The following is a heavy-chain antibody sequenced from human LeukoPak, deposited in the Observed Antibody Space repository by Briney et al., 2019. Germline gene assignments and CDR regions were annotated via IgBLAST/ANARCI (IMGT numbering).Heavy chain of an antibody. D-gene: IGHD3-10*01. CDR3: ARQTGSGLFSLP. J-gene: IGHJ4*02. CDR2: IYYSGST. Sequence: SETLSLTCTVSGGSISSRSYYWGWIRQPPGKGLEWIGSIYYSGSTYYNPSLKSRVTISVDTSENQFSLKLSSVTAADTAVYYCARQTGSGLFSLPGGQGTLVTVSS. CDR1: GGSISSRSYY. V-gene: IGHV4-39*01.